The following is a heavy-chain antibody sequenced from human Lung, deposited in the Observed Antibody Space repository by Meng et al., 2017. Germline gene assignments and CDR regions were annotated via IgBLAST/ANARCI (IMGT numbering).Heavy chain of an antibody. CDR2: ISSSSSYI. CDR3: ARDPRVLLWFGESGWFDP. D-gene: IGHD3-10*01. CDR1: GCTFSSYS. V-gene: IGHV3-21*01. Sequence: EVQLVESGGGLVKPGGSLRLSRAASGCTFSSYSMNWVRQAPGKGLEWVSSISSSSSYIYYADSVKGRFTISRDNAKNSLYLQMNSLRAEDTAVYYCARDPRVLLWFGESGWFDPWGQGTLVTVSS. J-gene: IGHJ5*02.